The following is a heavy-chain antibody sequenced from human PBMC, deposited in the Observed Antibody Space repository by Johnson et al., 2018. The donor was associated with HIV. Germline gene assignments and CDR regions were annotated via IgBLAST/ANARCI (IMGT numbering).Heavy chain of an antibody. Sequence: VQLVESGGGLVQPGGSLRLSCAASGFTFSSYAMHWVRQAPGKGLEYVSAISSNGGSTYYANSVKGRFTISRDNSKNTLYLQMGSLRAEDTAVYYCARGTGTDDAFDIWGQGTMVTVSS. D-gene: IGHD1-1*01. CDR2: ISSNGGST. J-gene: IGHJ3*02. CDR3: ARGTGTDDAFDI. V-gene: IGHV3-64*01. CDR1: GFTFSSYA.